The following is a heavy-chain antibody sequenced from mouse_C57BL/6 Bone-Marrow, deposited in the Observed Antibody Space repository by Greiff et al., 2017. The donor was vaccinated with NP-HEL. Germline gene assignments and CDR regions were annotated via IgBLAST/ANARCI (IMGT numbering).Heavy chain of an antibody. CDR1: GYTFTNYW. CDR2: IYPGGGYT. D-gene: IGHD2-3*01. CDR3: ARLYDGYYLYFDY. V-gene: IGHV1-63*01. J-gene: IGHJ2*01. Sequence: VQLQQSGAELVRPGTSVKMSCKASGYTFTNYWIGWVKQSPGHGLEWIGDIYPGGGYTNYNEKFKGKATLTADKSSSTAYMQFSSLTSEDSAIYYCARLYDGYYLYFDYWGQGTTLTVSS.